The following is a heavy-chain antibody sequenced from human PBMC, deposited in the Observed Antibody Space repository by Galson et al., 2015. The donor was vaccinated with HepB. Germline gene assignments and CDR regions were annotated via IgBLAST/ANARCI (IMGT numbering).Heavy chain of an antibody. Sequence: SLRLSCAASGFTFSSYSMNWVRQAPGKGLEWVSSISSSSSYIYYADSVKGRFTISRDNAKNSLYLQMNSLRAEDTAVYYCARDASTTVTNFDYWGQGTLVTVSS. CDR2: ISSSSSYI. D-gene: IGHD4-17*01. J-gene: IGHJ4*02. CDR1: GFTFSSYS. CDR3: ARDASTTVTNFDY. V-gene: IGHV3-21*01.